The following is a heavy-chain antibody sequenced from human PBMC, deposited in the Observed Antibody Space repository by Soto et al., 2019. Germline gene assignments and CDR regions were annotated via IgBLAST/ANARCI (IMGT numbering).Heavy chain of an antibody. V-gene: IGHV4-61*01. CDR3: AKDLYCSSTSCYRVDY. D-gene: IGHD2-2*01. Sequence: LSLTCTVSGGSVNSGSYYWSWIRQPPGKGLEWIGYIYYSGTTKYKPSLKSRVTISRDNSKNTLYLQMNSLRAEDTAVYYCAKDLYCSSTSCYRVDYWGQGTLVTVSS. CDR2: IYYSGTT. CDR1: GGSVNSGSYY. J-gene: IGHJ4*02.